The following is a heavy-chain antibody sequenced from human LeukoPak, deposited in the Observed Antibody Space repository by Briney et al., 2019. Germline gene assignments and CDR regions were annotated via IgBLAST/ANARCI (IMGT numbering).Heavy chain of an antibody. V-gene: IGHV3-7*01. D-gene: IGHD1-26*01. J-gene: IGHJ4*02. CDR3: ARDEVGAFFVDY. CDR2: IKQDGSEK. CDR1: GFTFRSYW. Sequence: PGGSLRLSCAASGFTFRSYWMSWVRQAPGKGLEWVANIKQDGSEKYYVDSVKGRFTISRDNAKNSLYLQMNSLRAEDTAVYYCARDEVGAFFVDYWGQGTLVTVSS.